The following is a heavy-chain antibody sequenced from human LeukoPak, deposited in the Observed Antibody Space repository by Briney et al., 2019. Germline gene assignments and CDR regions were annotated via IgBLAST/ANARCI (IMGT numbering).Heavy chain of an antibody. CDR3: AKGLGNDAFDI. V-gene: IGHV3-30*04. Sequence: GRSLRLSCAASGFTLGAYAMHWVRQSPGKGLEGVALISYDGNNEWYADSVKGRFTVSRDNSKNTLYLQMNSLRVEDTAVYYCAKGLGNDAFDIWGQGTMVTVSS. D-gene: IGHD6-6*01. CDR2: ISYDGNNE. J-gene: IGHJ3*02. CDR1: GFTLGAYA.